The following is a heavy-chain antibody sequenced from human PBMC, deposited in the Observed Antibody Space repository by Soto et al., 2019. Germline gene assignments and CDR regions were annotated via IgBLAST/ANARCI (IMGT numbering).Heavy chain of an antibody. CDR2: ISSSSSYI. CDR3: AGGTLTASQVATSALEI. D-gene: IGHD2-15*01. Sequence: GWSLRLSCAASGFTFSSYSMNWVRQAPGKGLEWVSSISSSSSYIYYADSVKGRFTISRDNAKNSLYLQMNSLRAEDTAVYYCAGGTLTASQVATSALEIWGQGKMVTVSS. CDR1: GFTFSSYS. J-gene: IGHJ3*02. V-gene: IGHV3-21*01.